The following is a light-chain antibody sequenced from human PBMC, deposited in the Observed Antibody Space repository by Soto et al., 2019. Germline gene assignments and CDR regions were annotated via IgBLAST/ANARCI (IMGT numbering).Light chain of an antibody. CDR3: QQYYTNSWT. J-gene: IGKJ1*01. Sequence: DIVMTQSPDSLAVSLGERATINCKSSQSIFYSPNNKNYLAWYQHRPGQPPNLLIYWASTRESGVPDRFSGSGSGTNFTLTISSLQAEDVAVYYCQQYYTNSWTFGQGTRVEI. CDR1: QSIFYSPNNKNY. CDR2: WAS. V-gene: IGKV4-1*01.